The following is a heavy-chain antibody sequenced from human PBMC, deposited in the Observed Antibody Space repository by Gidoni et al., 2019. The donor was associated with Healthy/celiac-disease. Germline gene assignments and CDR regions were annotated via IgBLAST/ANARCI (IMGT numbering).Heavy chain of an antibody. CDR3: ARLVRGVIWFDP. V-gene: IGHV4-39*01. CDR1: GGSISSSSYY. D-gene: IGHD3-10*01. CDR2: IYYSGST. Sequence: QLQLQESGPGLVKPSETLSLTCTVSGGSISSSSYYLGWIRQPPGKGLEWIGSIYYSGSTYYNPSLKSRVTISVDTSKNQFSLKLSSVTAADTAVYYCARLVRGVIWFDPWGQGTLVTVSS. J-gene: IGHJ5*02.